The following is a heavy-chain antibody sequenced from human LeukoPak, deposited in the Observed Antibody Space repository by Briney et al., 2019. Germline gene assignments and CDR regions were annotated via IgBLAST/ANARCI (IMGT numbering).Heavy chain of an antibody. CDR2: IKQDGSEK. Sequence: AGGSLRLSCAASGFTFSSYWMSWVRQAPGKGLEWVANIKQDGSEKYYVDSVKGRFTISRDNAKNSLYLQMNSLRAEDTAVYYCARGGWYCSGGSCYSEWGQGTLVTVSS. D-gene: IGHD2-15*01. CDR3: ARGGWYCSGGSCYSE. CDR1: GFTFSSYW. J-gene: IGHJ4*02. V-gene: IGHV3-7*01.